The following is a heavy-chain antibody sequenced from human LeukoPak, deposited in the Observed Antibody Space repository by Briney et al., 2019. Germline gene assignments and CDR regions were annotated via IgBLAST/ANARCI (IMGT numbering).Heavy chain of an antibody. Sequence: GGSLRLSCAASGFTFSSYSMNWVRQAPGQGLEWVSVIYSGGNTFYADSVKGRFSISRDNSRNTVYLQMNSLRAEDTAVYFCARAAAAGTFDYWGQGTLVTVSS. CDR2: IYSGGNT. D-gene: IGHD6-13*01. V-gene: IGHV3-66*01. CDR3: ARAAAAGTFDY. CDR1: GFTFSSYS. J-gene: IGHJ4*02.